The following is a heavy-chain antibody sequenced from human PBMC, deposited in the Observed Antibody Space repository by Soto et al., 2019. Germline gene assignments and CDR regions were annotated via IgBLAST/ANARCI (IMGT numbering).Heavy chain of an antibody. V-gene: IGHV1-3*01. CDR2: INAGNGNT. Sequence: ASVKVSCTDSVYTLTSYAMHWVRQAPRQRLEWMGWINAGNGNTKYSQKFQGRVTITRDTSASTAYMELSSLRSEDTAVYYCARALRTGSGSYYPLDYWGQGTLVTVSS. CDR1: VYTLTSYA. CDR3: ARALRTGSGSYYPLDY. D-gene: IGHD3-10*01. J-gene: IGHJ4*02.